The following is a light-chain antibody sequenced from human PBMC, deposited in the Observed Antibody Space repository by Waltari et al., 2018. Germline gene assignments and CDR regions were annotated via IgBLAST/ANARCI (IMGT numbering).Light chain of an antibody. V-gene: IGLV3-9*01. CDR3: QVWDSSTAV. J-gene: IGLJ7*01. CDR2: RDK. CDR1: TIGGKN. Sequence: SYDLTQPPSVSVALGQTAKITCGGNTIGGKNVHWYQQKPGQAPLLVIYRDKNRPSRIPERFSGSNSENTATLTITGAQGADEADYYCQVWDSSTAVFGGGTQLTVL.